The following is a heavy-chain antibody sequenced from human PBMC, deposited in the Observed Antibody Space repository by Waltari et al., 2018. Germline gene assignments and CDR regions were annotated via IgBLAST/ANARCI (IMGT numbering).Heavy chain of an antibody. Sequence: EVQLVESGGGLVQPGGSLRLSCAASGFTFSSYEMNWVRQAPGKGLEGGAYISISGSTRYYADSVKGRFTIARDNAKNSLYLQMNSLRAEDTAVYYCAREVCEGFDPWGQGTLVTVSS. CDR1: GFTFSSYE. J-gene: IGHJ5*02. V-gene: IGHV3-48*03. CDR3: AREVCEGFDP. CDR2: ISISGSTR.